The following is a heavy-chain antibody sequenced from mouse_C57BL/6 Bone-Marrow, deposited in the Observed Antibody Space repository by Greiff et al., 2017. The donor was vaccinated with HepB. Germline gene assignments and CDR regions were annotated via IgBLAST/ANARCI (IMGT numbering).Heavy chain of an antibody. V-gene: IGHV2-2*01. CDR3: ARMAYYSNSNYFDN. Sequence: QVQLKESGPGLVQPSQSLSITCTVSGFSLTNYGVHWVRQSPGKGLEWLGAIWGGGSPDYYAAFIYRLSISKDNSESQVFFKMNSLPADDTAIYCCARMAYYSNSNYFDNWGQGTTLTVSS. CDR2: IWGGGSP. D-gene: IGHD2-5*01. CDR1: GFSLTNYG. J-gene: IGHJ2*01.